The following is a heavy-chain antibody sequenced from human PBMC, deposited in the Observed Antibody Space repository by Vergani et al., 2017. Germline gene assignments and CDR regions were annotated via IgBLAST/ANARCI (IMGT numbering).Heavy chain of an antibody. Sequence: EVQLLESGGGLVQPGGSLRLSCAASGFTFSSYSMNWVRQAPGKGLEWVSSISSSSSYIYYADSVKGRFTLSRDNAKNSLYLQMNSLRAEDTAVYYCARDRAAECSGGSCYLPKYYYYYGMDVWGQGTTVTVSS. CDR3: ARDRAAECSGGSCYLPKYYYYYGMDV. CDR2: ISSSSSYI. D-gene: IGHD2-15*01. J-gene: IGHJ6*02. V-gene: IGHV3-21*01. CDR1: GFTFSSYS.